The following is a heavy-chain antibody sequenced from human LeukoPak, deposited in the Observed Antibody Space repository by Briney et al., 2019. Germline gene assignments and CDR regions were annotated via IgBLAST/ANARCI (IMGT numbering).Heavy chain of an antibody. Sequence: PSETLSLTCIVSGGSISSSSYYWGWIRQPPGKGLEWIGSIYYSGSTYYNPSLKSRVTISVDTSKNQFSLRLSSVTAADTAVHYCARRGKWLVRDAFDIWGQGTMVTVSS. CDR2: IYYSGST. CDR1: GGSISSSSYY. V-gene: IGHV4-39*01. D-gene: IGHD6-19*01. CDR3: ARRGKWLVRDAFDI. J-gene: IGHJ3*02.